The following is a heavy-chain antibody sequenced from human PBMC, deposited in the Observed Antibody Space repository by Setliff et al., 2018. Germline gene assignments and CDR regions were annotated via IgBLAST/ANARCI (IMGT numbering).Heavy chain of an antibody. CDR1: GFTFGDYA. CDR2: IRSKAYGGTT. J-gene: IGHJ5*02. CDR3: TRGRFDP. Sequence: GGSLRLSCTASGFTFGDYAMSWVRQAPGKGLEWVGFIRSKAYGGTTEYAASVKGRFTISRDDSKSVAYLQMNSLKIEDTAVYYCTRGRFDPWGQGTLVTVSS. V-gene: IGHV3-49*04.